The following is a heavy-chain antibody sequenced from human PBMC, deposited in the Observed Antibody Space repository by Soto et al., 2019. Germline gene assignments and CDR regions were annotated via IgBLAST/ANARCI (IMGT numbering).Heavy chain of an antibody. V-gene: IGHV3-9*01. CDR3: AKSLKIFGLATTRSGPLDS. J-gene: IGHJ4*02. CDR1: GFTFDNYA. Sequence: GGSLTLSCAASGFTFDNYAMHWVRRAPGKGLEWDSGISWNSGNIGYADSVKGRFTIARDNAKTSLYLEMNSLRAEDTALYYCAKSLKIFGLATTRSGPLDSWGQGALVTVSS. CDR2: ISWNSGNI. D-gene: IGHD3-3*01.